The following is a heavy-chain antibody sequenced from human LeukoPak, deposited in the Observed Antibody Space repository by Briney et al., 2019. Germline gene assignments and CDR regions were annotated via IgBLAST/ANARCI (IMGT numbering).Heavy chain of an antibody. Sequence: ASVKVSFKASGGTFSSYAISWVRQAPGQGLEWMGRIIPIFGTANYAQKFQGRVTITADESTSTAYMELSSLRSEDTAVYYCARGGYDFWATGSWFDPWGQGTLVTVSS. V-gene: IGHV1-69*13. D-gene: IGHD3-3*01. J-gene: IGHJ5*02. CDR1: GGTFSSYA. CDR3: ARGGYDFWATGSWFDP. CDR2: IIPIFGTA.